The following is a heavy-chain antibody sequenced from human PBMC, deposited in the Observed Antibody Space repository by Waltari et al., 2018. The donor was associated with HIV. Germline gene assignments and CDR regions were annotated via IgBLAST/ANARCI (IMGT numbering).Heavy chain of an antibody. Sequence: EVQLVESGGGLVQPGGSLRLAWSAAGFTFDDFGTSWFRQASGNGGECVGGIRVKSEATAYAESVQGRVSISRDNAKNSLYLEMNRLTVGDTAFYFCTKDLGSWPTRPAAFDSWGQGTLVTV. V-gene: IGHV3-9*01. CDR1: GFTFDDFG. CDR2: IRVKSEAT. D-gene: IGHD3-16*01. CDR3: TKDLGSWPTRPAAFDS. J-gene: IGHJ4*02.